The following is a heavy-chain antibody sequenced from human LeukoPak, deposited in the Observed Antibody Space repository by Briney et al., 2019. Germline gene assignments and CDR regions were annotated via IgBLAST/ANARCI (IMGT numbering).Heavy chain of an antibody. Sequence: GGSLRLSCAASGFTFSNAWMSWVRQAPGKGLEWVGRIKSKTDGGTTDYAAPVKGRFTISRDDSKNTLYLQMNSLKTEDTAVYYXTTDGYYYDSSGYQNGDWGQGTXVTVSS. D-gene: IGHD3-22*01. CDR2: IKSKTDGGTT. J-gene: IGHJ4*02. V-gene: IGHV3-15*01. CDR3: TTDGYYYDSSGYQNGD. CDR1: GFTFSNAW.